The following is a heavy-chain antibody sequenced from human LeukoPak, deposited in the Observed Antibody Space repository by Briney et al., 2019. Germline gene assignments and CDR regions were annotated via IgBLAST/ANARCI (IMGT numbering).Heavy chain of an antibody. J-gene: IGHJ4*02. CDR2: IYSSGST. V-gene: IGHV4-4*07. CDR3: ARGYNILTGYYYFDF. Sequence: PSETLSLTCTVSGGSISSYYWSWIRQPAGKGQEWIGRIYSSGSTNYSPSLKSRVTMSVDTSKNQFSLKLTSVTAADTAVYYCARGYNILTGYYYFDFWGQGTLVTVSS. CDR1: GGSISSYY. D-gene: IGHD3-9*01.